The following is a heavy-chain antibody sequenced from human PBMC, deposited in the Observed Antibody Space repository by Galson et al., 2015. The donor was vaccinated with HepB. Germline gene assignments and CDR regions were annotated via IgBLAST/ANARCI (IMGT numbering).Heavy chain of an antibody. V-gene: IGHV3-7*01. J-gene: IGHJ3*02. Sequence: SLRLSCAASGFTFSNYWMNWVRQAPGKGLEWVANIKQDGREKHYVESVEGRFTISRDNAKNSVDLQMSSLRAEDTAVYYCARASYGDWGSDAFDIWGQGTMVTVSS. D-gene: IGHD4-17*01. CDR3: ARASYGDWGSDAFDI. CDR2: IKQDGREK. CDR1: GFTFSNYW.